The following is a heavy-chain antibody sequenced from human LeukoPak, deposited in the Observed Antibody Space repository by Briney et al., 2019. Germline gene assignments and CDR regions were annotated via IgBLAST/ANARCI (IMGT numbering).Heavy chain of an antibody. V-gene: IGHV5-51*01. CDR1: GYSFTSYW. D-gene: IGHD1/OR15-1a*01. Sequence: GESPKISCKGSGYSFTSYWIGWVRQMPGKGLEWMGIIYPGDSDTRYGPSFQGQVTISADKSISTAYLQWSSLKASDTAMYYCAAGANMRTGPFDIWGQGTMVTVSS. J-gene: IGHJ3*02. CDR2: IYPGDSDT. CDR3: AAGANMRTGPFDI.